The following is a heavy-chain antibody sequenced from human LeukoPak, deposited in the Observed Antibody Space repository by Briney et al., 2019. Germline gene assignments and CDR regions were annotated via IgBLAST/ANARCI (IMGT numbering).Heavy chain of an antibody. CDR3: ARDQRGYSYVDY. CDR2: IKQDGSEK. Sequence: PGGSLRLSCAASAFTFSNYWMSWVRQAPGKGLEWVANIKQDGSEKYYVDSVKGRFTISRDNAKNSLYLQMNSLRAEDTAVYYCARDQRGYSYVDYWGQGTLVTVSS. CDR1: AFTFSNYW. D-gene: IGHD5-18*01. J-gene: IGHJ4*02. V-gene: IGHV3-7*01.